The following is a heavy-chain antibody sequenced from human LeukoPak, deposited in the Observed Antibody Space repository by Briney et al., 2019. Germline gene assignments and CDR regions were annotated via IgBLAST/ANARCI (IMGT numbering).Heavy chain of an antibody. CDR1: KFTFSNYG. CDR3: ARPYYDSSGYRLDY. CDR2: VSSDGGTK. J-gene: IGHJ4*02. D-gene: IGHD3-22*01. Sequence: GGSLRLSCTASKFTFSNYGMQWVRQAPGKGLEWVAVVSSDGGTKYYADSVKGRFTISRDNSKNTLYLQMNSLRADDTAVYYCARPYYDSSGYRLDYWGQGTLVTVSS. V-gene: IGHV3-30*03.